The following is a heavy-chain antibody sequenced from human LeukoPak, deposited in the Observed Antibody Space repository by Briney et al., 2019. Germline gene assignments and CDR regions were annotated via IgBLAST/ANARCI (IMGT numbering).Heavy chain of an antibody. CDR2: IYSGGST. CDR3: ARDQSRGEDAFDI. J-gene: IGHJ3*02. D-gene: IGHD3-16*01. V-gene: IGHV3-53*01. Sequence: GGSLRLSCAASGFTFSSYWMHWVRQALGKGLEWVSVIYSGGSTYYADSVKGRFTISRDNSKNTLYLQMNSLRAEDTAVYYCARDQSRGEDAFDIWGQGTMVTVSS. CDR1: GFTFSSYW.